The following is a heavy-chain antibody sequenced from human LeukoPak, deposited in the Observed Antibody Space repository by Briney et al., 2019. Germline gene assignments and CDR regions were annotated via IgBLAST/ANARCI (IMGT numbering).Heavy chain of an antibody. Sequence: ASVRVSCKTSGYSFSDYYIHCVRQAPGQGLEWMGWIKTKNGRTSSARKFQGRVTMTRYPSITTVYMDMAWLTSDDTAIYFCARADFIDAGPYLIGPWGQGTLVTVSS. D-gene: IGHD3-3*01. CDR1: GYSFSDYY. V-gene: IGHV1-2*02. CDR2: IKTKNGRT. CDR3: ARADFIDAGPYLIGP. J-gene: IGHJ5*02.